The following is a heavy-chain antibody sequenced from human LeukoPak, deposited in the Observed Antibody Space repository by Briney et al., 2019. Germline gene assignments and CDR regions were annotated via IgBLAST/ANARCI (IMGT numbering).Heavy chain of an antibody. CDR2: IIPIFGTA. V-gene: IGHV1-69*13. CDR1: GGTFSSYA. D-gene: IGHD4-23*01. CDR3: ARVGTTVVYNWFDP. Sequence: ASVKVSCKASGGTFSSYAISWVRQAPGQGLEWMGGIIPIFGTANYAQKFQGRVTITADESTSTAYMELSSLRSEDTAVYYFARVGTTVVYNWFDPWGQGTLVTVSS. J-gene: IGHJ5*02.